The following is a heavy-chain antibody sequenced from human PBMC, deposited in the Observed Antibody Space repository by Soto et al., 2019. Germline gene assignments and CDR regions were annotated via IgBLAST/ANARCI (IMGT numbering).Heavy chain of an antibody. J-gene: IGHJ5*02. V-gene: IGHV1-46*01. CDR2: INPSGGST. CDR1: GYTFTSYY. D-gene: IGHD3-10*01. CDR3: ARIYFYGSGMTNWIDP. Sequence: ASVKVSCKASGYTFTSYYMHWVQQAPGQGLEWMGIINPSGGSTSYAQKFQGRVTMTRDTSTSTVYMELSSLRSEDTAVYYCARIYFYGSGMTNWIDPWGQGTLVTVSS.